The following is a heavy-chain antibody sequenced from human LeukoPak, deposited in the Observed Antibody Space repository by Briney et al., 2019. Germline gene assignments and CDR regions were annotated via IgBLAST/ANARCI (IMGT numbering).Heavy chain of an antibody. Sequence: GGSRRLSCEAPELTFRSYGMHWVRQAPAKGLKWVAFIRHDGSNKYYADSVKGRFTISRDNSKNTLYLQMNSLRAEDTAVYHCAKAAVGGTYYYYYMDVWGKGTTATVSS. V-gene: IGHV3-30*02. J-gene: IGHJ6*03. CDR3: AKAAVGGTYYYYYMDV. CDR1: ELTFRSYG. CDR2: IRHDGSNK. D-gene: IGHD1-26*01.